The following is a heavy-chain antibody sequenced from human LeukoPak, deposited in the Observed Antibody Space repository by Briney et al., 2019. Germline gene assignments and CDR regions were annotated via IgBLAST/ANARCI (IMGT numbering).Heavy chain of an antibody. J-gene: IGHJ4*02. Sequence: SETLSLTCAVYGGSFSGYYWRWIRQPPGKGLEWIGEINHSGSTNYNPTLKSRVTISVDTSKNQFSLKLSSVTAADTAVYYCARDVVAAAGSFDYWGQGTQVTVSS. V-gene: IGHV4-34*01. CDR2: INHSGST. D-gene: IGHD6-13*01. CDR1: GGSFSGYY. CDR3: ARDVVAAAGSFDY.